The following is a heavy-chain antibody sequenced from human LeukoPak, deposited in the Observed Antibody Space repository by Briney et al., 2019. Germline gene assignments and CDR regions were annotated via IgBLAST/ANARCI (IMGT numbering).Heavy chain of an antibody. J-gene: IGHJ4*02. D-gene: IGHD2-15*01. CDR1: GGSISSYY. CDR2: IYYSGST. CDR3: ASYCSGGSCYLYYFDY. Sequence: SETLSLTCTVSGGSISSYYWSWIRQPPGKGLEWIGYIYYSGSTYYNPSLKSRVTISVDTSKNQFSLKLSSVTAADTAVYYCASYCSGGSCYLYYFDYWGQGTLVTVSS. V-gene: IGHV4-59*08.